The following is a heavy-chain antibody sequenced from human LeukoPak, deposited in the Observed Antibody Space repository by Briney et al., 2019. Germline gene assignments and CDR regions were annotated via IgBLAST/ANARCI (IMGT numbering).Heavy chain of an antibody. V-gene: IGHV3-9*01. J-gene: IGHJ6*02. CDR1: GFTFDDYA. CDR2: ISWNSGSI. D-gene: IGHD3-10*01. CDR3: AKELLWFGEGANGMDV. Sequence: GGSLRLSCAASGFTFDDYAMHWVRQAPGKGLEWVSGISWNSGSIGYADSVKGRFTISRDNAKNSLYLQMNSLRAEDTALYYCAKELLWFGEGANGMDVWGQGTTVTVSS.